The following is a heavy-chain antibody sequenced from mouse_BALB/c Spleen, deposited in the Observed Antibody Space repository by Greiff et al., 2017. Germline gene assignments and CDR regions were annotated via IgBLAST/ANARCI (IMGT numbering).Heavy chain of an antibody. CDR3: ARGGWDYDYAMDY. V-gene: IGHV5-6-5*01. J-gene: IGHJ4*01. Sequence: DVMLVESGGGLVKPGGSLKLSCAASGFTFSSYAMSWVRQTPEKRLEWVASISSGGSTYYPDSVKGRFTISRDNARNILYLQMSSLRSEDTAMYYCARGGWDYDYAMDYWGQGTSVTVSS. CDR1: GFTFSSYA. CDR2: ISSGGST. D-gene: IGHD2-4*01.